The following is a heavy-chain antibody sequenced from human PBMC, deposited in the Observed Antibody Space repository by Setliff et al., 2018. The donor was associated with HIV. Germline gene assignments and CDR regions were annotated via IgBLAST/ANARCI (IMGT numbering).Heavy chain of an antibody. D-gene: IGHD1-26*01. CDR1: GGSFSGYF. Sequence: SETLSLTCAVSGGSFSGYFWNWIRQPPGKGLEWVGEINHSGSTNYNPSPKSRVTITVDTTNSQVSLRLTFVTAADTAVYYCAREIPFRGNANMWDDYDMDVWGQGTMVTVSS. CDR2: INHSGST. J-gene: IGHJ6*02. CDR3: AREIPFRGNANMWDDYDMDV. V-gene: IGHV4-34*01.